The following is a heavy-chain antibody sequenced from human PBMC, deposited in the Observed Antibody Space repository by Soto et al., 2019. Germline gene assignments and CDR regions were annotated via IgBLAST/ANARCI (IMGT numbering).Heavy chain of an antibody. Sequence: XETLSLTCTVSGGSISSYYWSWIRQPPGKGLEWIGYIYYSGSTNYNPSLKSRVTISVDTSKNQFSLKLSSVTAADTAVYYCARGVVVPAAIRRPNWFDPWGQGTLVTVSS. CDR1: GGSISSYY. V-gene: IGHV4-59*01. J-gene: IGHJ5*02. D-gene: IGHD2-2*02. CDR2: IYYSGST. CDR3: ARGVVVPAAIRRPNWFDP.